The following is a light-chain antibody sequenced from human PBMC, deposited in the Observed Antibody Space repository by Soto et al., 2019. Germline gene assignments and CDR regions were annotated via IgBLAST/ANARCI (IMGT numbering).Light chain of an antibody. CDR1: QSVSSY. J-gene: IGKJ4*01. V-gene: IGKV3-11*01. CDR2: DAS. Sequence: EIVLTQSPATLSLSPGERATLSCRASQSVSSYLAWYEQKPGQAPRLLIYDASNRATGIPARFSCNGSGTALTHTIRCRGPEDFSGYYCQQRSNWPPLTFRGGTKVEIK. CDR3: QQRSNWPPLT.